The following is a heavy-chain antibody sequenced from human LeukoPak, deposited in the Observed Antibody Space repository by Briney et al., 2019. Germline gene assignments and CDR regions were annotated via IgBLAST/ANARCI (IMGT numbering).Heavy chain of an antibody. D-gene: IGHD1-7*01. CDR1: GYTFTTYA. CDR3: ARLNWNYASVYYYYMDV. Sequence: GASVKVSCKTSGYTFTTYAISWVRQAPGQGLEWMGGIIPIFGTANYAQKFQGRVTITADKSTSTAYMELSSLRSEDTAVYYCARLNWNYASVYYYYMDVWGKGTTVTVSS. CDR2: IIPIFGTA. J-gene: IGHJ6*03. V-gene: IGHV1-69*06.